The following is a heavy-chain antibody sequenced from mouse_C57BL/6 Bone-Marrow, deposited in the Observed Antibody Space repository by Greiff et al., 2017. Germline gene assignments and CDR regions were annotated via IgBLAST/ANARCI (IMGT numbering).Heavy chain of an antibody. CDR3: TSNGGYYYAMDY. CDR2: IDPENGDT. D-gene: IGHD2-5*01. V-gene: IGHV14-4*01. J-gene: IGHJ4*01. Sequence: VQLQQSGAELVRPGASVKLSCTASGFNIKDDYMHWVKQRPEQGLEWIGWIDPENGDTEYASKFQGKAPITADTSSNTAYLQLSSLTSEDTAVYYCTSNGGYYYAMDYWGQGTSVTVSS. CDR1: GFNIKDDY.